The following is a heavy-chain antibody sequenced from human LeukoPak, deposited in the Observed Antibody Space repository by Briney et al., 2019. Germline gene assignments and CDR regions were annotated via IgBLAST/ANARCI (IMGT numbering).Heavy chain of an antibody. J-gene: IGHJ4*02. CDR3: ARDPAMVRGDYYFDY. CDR1: GGANSSNY. Sequence: PSETLSLTCTVSGGANSSNYWSWIRQPARKGLEWIGRIYTSGSTNYNPSLKSRVTMSVDTSKNQFSLKLSSVTAADTAVYYCARDPAMVRGDYYFDYWGQGTLVTVSS. V-gene: IGHV4-4*07. CDR2: IYTSGST. D-gene: IGHD3-10*01.